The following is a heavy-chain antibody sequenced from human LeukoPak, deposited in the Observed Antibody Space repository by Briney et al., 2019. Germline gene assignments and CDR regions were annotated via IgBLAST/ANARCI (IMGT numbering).Heavy chain of an antibody. CDR2: IYYSGST. D-gene: IGHD5-18*01. Sequence: PSETLSLTCTVSGGSISSSSYYWGWIRQPPGKGLEWIGSIYYSGSTYHNPSLKSRVTISVDTSKNQFSLKLSSVTAADTAVYYCARHGHSYGSYLDYWGQGTLVTVSS. V-gene: IGHV4-39*01. J-gene: IGHJ4*02. CDR1: GGSISSSSYY. CDR3: ARHGHSYGSYLDY.